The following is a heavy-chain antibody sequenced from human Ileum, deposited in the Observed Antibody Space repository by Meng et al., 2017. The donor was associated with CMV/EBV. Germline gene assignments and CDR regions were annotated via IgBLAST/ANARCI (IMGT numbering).Heavy chain of an antibody. D-gene: IGHD3-3*01. CDR1: GFTFDDYA. V-gene: IGHV3-9*01. CDR2: ISWNSGSI. Sequence: SLKISCAASGFTFDDYAMHWVRQAPGKGLEWVSGISWNSGSIGYADSVKGRFTISRDNAKNSLYLQMNSLRAEDTALYYCAKDLRRYDFWSGYYFDYWGQGTLVTVYS. CDR3: AKDLRRYDFWSGYYFDY. J-gene: IGHJ4*01.